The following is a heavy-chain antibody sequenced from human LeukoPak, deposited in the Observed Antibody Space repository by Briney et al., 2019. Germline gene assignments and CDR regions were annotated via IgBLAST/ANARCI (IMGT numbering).Heavy chain of an antibody. CDR1: GFTFSTYG. CDR2: IWYDGSHA. V-gene: IGHV3-33*01. J-gene: IGHJ6*03. D-gene: IGHD6-13*01. CDR3: ARDRGYSSRWNFGKDYYMDV. Sequence: AGGSLRLSCSASGFTFSTYGMNWVRQAPGKGLEWVAVIWYDGSHANYADAVKGRFTISRDNSKNTLYLQMNSPRAEDTAVYYRARDRGYSSRWNFGKDYYMDVWGKGTTVTVSS.